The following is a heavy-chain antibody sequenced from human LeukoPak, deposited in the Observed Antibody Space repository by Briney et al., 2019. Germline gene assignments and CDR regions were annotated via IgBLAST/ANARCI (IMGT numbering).Heavy chain of an antibody. D-gene: IGHD3-10*01. CDR1: GYTFTIYD. CDR2: MNPNSGNT. J-gene: IGHJ4*02. Sequence: GASVTVSFKASGYTFTIYDINWVRQATGQGLEWMGWMNPNSGNTGYAQKFQGRVTMTRNTSISTAYMELSSLRSEDTAVYYCARGDTMVRGVIREPFDYWGQGTLVTVSS. V-gene: IGHV1-8*01. CDR3: ARGDTMVRGVIREPFDY.